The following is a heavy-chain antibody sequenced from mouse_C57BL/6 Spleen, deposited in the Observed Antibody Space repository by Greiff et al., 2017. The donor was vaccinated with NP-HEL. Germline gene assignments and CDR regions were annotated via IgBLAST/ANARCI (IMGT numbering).Heavy chain of an antibody. CDR2: IRNKANGYTT. CDR3: ARANWDVRGYAMDY. J-gene: IGHJ4*01. CDR1: GFTFTDYY. V-gene: IGHV7-3*01. D-gene: IGHD4-1*01. Sequence: EVKLVESGGGLVQPGGSLSLSCAASGFTFTDYYMSWVRQPPGKALEWLGFIRNKANGYTTEYSASVKGRFTISRDNSQSILYLQMNALRAEDSATYYCARANWDVRGYAMDYWGQGTSVTVSS.